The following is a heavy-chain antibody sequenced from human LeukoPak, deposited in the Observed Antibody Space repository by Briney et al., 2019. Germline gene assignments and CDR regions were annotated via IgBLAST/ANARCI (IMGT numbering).Heavy chain of an antibody. CDR2: ISSSSSTI. CDR3: ARGSRYTPYSSGWPDAFDI. D-gene: IGHD6-19*01. V-gene: IGHV3-48*01. CDR1: GFTFSSYS. Sequence: GGSLRLSCAASGFTFSSYSMNWVRQAPGKGLEWVSYISSSSSTIYYADSVKGRFTISRDNAKNSLYLQMNSLRAEDTAVYYCARGSRYTPYSSGWPDAFDIWGQGTMVTVSS. J-gene: IGHJ3*02.